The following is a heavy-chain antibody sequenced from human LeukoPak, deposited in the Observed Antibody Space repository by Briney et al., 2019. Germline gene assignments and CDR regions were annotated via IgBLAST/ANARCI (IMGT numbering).Heavy chain of an antibody. D-gene: IGHD6-13*01. J-gene: IGHJ4*02. Sequence: PSETLPLTCAVYGGSFSGYYWSWIRQPPGKGLEWIGEINHSGSTNYNPSLKSRVTISVDTSKNQFSLKLSSVTAADTAVYYCAREGSSWYGVDYWGQGTLVTVSS. CDR2: INHSGST. CDR1: GGSFSGYY. V-gene: IGHV4-34*01. CDR3: AREGSSWYGVDY.